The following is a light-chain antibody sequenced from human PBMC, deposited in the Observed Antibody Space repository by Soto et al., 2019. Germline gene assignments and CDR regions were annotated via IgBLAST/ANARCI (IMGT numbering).Light chain of an antibody. V-gene: IGKV3-15*01. Sequence: VVMTQSPASLSVSPGERVTLACRASQTVDGDVAWYQQKPGRAPRLLISGASTRAAGIPDRFSGSGSGTEFTLTTTSLQSDDFAVYFCLYYYGWPRTFGRGTRVENK. CDR2: GAS. J-gene: IGKJ1*01. CDR1: QTVDGD. CDR3: LYYYGWPRT.